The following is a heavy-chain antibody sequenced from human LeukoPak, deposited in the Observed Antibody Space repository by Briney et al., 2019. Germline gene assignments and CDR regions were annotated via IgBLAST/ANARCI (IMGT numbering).Heavy chain of an antibody. V-gene: IGHV3-23*01. CDR3: ARHDSFIPF. CDR2: ISGSGGGT. CDR1: GFSFSSYA. D-gene: IGHD3-16*02. Sequence: GGSLRLSCAASGFSFSSYAMGWVRQAPGKGVEWVSAISGSGGGTYYADSVKGRFTISRDNSKNTVSLQINNLRTEDTAVYFCARHDSFIPFWGQGTLVTVTS. J-gene: IGHJ4*02.